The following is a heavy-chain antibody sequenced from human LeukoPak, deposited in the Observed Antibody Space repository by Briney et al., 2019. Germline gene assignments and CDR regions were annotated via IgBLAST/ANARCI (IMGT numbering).Heavy chain of an antibody. Sequence: SVKVSCKASGGTFSSYAISWVRQAPGQGLEWMAGIMPIFGTANYAQKFQGRVTITADESTSTAYMELSSLRSEDTAVYYCARYVVVGGPYYYYGMDVWGKGTTVTVSS. D-gene: IGHD2-2*01. J-gene: IGHJ6*04. CDR1: GGTFSSYA. CDR2: IMPIFGTA. CDR3: ARYVVVGGPYYYYGMDV. V-gene: IGHV1-69*01.